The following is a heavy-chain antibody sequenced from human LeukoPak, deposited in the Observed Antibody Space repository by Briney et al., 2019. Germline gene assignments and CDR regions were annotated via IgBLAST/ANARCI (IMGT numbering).Heavy chain of an antibody. V-gene: IGHV3-23*01. CDR1: GFTFNFYA. J-gene: IGHJ4*02. CDR2: INGRAGST. Sequence: QAGGSLRLSCAASGFTFNFYAMNWVRQAPWKGLEWVSAINGRAGSTYYADSVKGRFTISRDNSQNTLYLQMNSLRAEDTAVYYCARTDRAIPRGLDYWGQGTPVTVSS. D-gene: IGHD3/OR15-3a*01. CDR3: ARTDRAIPRGLDY.